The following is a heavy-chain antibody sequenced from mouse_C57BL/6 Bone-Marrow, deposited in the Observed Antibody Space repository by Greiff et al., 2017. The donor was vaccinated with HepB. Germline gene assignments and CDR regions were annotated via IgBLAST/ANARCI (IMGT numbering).Heavy chain of an antibody. CDR3: ARENDGGGYWYFDV. D-gene: IGHD2-12*01. CDR2: IDPSDSYA. CDR1: GYTFTSYW. J-gene: IGHJ1*03. V-gene: IGHV1-69*01. Sequence: QVQLQQPGAELVMPGSSVKLSCKASGYTFTSYWMHWVKQRPGQGLEWIGEIDPSDSYANYNQKFKGKSTLTVDKSSNTAYMQLSSLTSEDSAFCYCARENDGGGYWYFDVWGTGTTGTVSS.